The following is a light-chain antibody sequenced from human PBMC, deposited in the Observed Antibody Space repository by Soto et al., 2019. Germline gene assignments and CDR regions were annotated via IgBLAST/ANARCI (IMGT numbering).Light chain of an antibody. J-gene: IGKJ2*01. V-gene: IGKV1-5*03. Sequence: DIQMTQSPSTLSASVGDRVTITCRASQSISDWLAWYQQKPGKAPKLLIYKASSLQSGVPSRFSGSGSGTEFPLTISSLQPDDFATYYCQQYDPYSSTFGQGTKLEIK. CDR3: QQYDPYSST. CDR1: QSISDW. CDR2: KAS.